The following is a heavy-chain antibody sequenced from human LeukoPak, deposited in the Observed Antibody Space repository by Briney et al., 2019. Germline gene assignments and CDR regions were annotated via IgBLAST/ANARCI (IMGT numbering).Heavy chain of an antibody. CDR2: ISYDGSNK. CDR1: GFTFSSYA. Sequence: PGRSLRLSCAASGFTFSSYAMHWVRQAPGKGLEWVAVISYDGSNKYYADSVKGRFTISRDNSKNTLYLQMNSLRAEDTAVYYCARDEAAGDYWGQGNLGSASS. J-gene: IGHJ4*02. V-gene: IGHV3-30-3*01. D-gene: IGHD6-13*01. CDR3: ARDEAAGDY.